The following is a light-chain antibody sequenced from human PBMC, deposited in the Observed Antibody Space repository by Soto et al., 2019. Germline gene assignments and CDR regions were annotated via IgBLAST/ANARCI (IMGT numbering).Light chain of an antibody. CDR2: AAS. V-gene: IGKV1-9*01. Sequence: DIQLTQSPSFLSASGGDRVTSTCRASQGISSNLAWYQQKPGKAPKLLIYAASTLQSGVPSRFSGSGSGTEFTLTISRLEREDFAVYYCQQYGYAPTFGGGTKVDIK. J-gene: IGKJ4*01. CDR1: QGISSN. CDR3: QQYGYAPT.